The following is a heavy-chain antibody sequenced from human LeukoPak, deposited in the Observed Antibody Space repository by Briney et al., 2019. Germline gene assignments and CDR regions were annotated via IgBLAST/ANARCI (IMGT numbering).Heavy chain of an antibody. CDR1: GFTFSAYW. V-gene: IGHV3-7*01. Sequence: GGSLRLSCAASGFTFSAYWMTWVRQAPGKGLEWVANIKEDGSAKYYGDSVKGRFTISRDNAKNSLYLQMNSLRAEDTAVYYCARPMVRGVISAYFDYWGQGTLVTVSS. CDR2: IKEDGSAK. J-gene: IGHJ4*02. CDR3: ARPMVRGVISAYFDY. D-gene: IGHD3-10*01.